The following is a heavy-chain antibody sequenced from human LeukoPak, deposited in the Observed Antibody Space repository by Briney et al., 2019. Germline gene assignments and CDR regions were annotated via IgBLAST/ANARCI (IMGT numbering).Heavy chain of an antibody. CDR2: IIPILGIA. V-gene: IGHV1-69*04. Sequence: ASVKVSCKASGGTFSRYAISWVRQAPGQGLEWMGRIIPILGIANYAHKFQGRVTITADKSTSTAYMELSSLRSEDTAVYYCASGRDGYNFVDYWGQGTLVTVSS. D-gene: IGHD5-24*01. CDR3: ASGRDGYNFVDY. CDR1: GGTFSRYA. J-gene: IGHJ4*02.